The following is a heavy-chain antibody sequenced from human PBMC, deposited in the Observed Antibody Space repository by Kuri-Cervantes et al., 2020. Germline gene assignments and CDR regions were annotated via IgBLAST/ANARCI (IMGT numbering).Heavy chain of an antibody. V-gene: IGHV1-2*02. J-gene: IGHJ6*02. CDR1: GYTFTGYY. CDR2: INPNSGGT. Sequence: SVNVSCKASGYTFTGYYMHWVRQAPGQGLEWMGWINPNSGGTNYAQKFQGRVTMTRDTSTSTVYMELSSLRSEDTAVYYCARDLGGYSYGDYYYGMDVWGQGTTVTVSS. D-gene: IGHD5-18*01. CDR3: ARDLGGYSYGDYYYGMDV.